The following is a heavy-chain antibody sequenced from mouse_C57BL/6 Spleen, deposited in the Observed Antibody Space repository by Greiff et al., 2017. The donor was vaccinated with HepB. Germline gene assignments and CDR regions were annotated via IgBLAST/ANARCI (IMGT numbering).Heavy chain of an antibody. V-gene: IGHV1-5*01. Sequence: EVQLQQSGTVLARPGASVKMSCKTSGYTFTSYWMHWVKQRPGQGLEWIGAIYPGNSDTSYNQKFKGKAKLTAVTSASTAYMELSSLTNEDSAVYYCRSMITTDFDYWGQGTTLTVSS. J-gene: IGHJ2*01. D-gene: IGHD2-4*01. CDR2: IYPGNSDT. CDR3: RSMITTDFDY. CDR1: GYTFTSYW.